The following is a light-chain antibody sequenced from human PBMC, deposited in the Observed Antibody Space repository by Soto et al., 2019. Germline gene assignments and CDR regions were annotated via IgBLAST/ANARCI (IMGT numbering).Light chain of an antibody. CDR1: QSISSW. CDR3: QQYNSYSPRT. CDR2: DAS. V-gene: IGKV1-5*01. J-gene: IGKJ1*01. Sequence: DIQMTQYTSSLSASVGDRVTITCRASQSISSWLAWYQQKPGKAPKLLIYDASSLESGVPSRFSGSGSGTEFTLTISSLQPDDFATYYCQQYNSYSPRTFGQGTNVDIK.